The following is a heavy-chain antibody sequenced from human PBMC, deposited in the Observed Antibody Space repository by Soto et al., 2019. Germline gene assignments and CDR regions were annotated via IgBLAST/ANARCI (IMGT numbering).Heavy chain of an antibody. CDR2: IYYSGST. V-gene: IGHV4-59*08. D-gene: IGHD7-27*01. CDR3: ARRWGRTFDY. J-gene: IGHJ4*02. CDR1: CCSISCCY. Sequence: PSETPSPTSTVSCCSISCCYWSWIRQPPGKGLEWIGYIYYSGSTNYNPSLKSRVTISVDTSKNQFSLKLSSVTAADTAVYYCARRWGRTFDYWGQGTLVTVSS.